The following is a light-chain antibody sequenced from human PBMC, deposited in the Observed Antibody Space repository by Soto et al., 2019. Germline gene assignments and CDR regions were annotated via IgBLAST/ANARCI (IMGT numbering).Light chain of an antibody. CDR2: GAS. V-gene: IGKV3-20*01. Sequence: EIVLTQSPVTLSLIPGVGATLSCRASQSVRSGSLAWYQQKPGQAPRLLIYGASSRATDIPDRFSGSGYGTDFILTISRLEPEDFAVYYCQHYADSPHTFGQGTKLEIK. CDR1: QSVRSGS. J-gene: IGKJ2*01. CDR3: QHYADSPHT.